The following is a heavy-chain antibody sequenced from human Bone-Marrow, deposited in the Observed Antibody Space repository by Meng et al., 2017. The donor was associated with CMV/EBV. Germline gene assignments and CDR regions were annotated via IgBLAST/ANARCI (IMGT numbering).Heavy chain of an antibody. CDR2: ISPYNGNT. V-gene: IGHV1-18*01. CDR3: ARDRLRYNWNFYLDY. D-gene: IGHD1-7*01. CDR1: GYTFTTYG. J-gene: IGHJ4*02. Sequence: ASVKVSCKASGYTFTTYGISWMRQAPGQGLEWMAWISPYNGNTNYAQKFQGRVTITTDESTSTAYMELSSLRSEDTAVYYCARDRLRYNWNFYLDYWGQGTLVTVSS.